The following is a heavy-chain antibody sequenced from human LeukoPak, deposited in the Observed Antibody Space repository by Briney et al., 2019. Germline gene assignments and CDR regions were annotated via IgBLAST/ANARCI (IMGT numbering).Heavy chain of an antibody. CDR1: GFTFSSYA. CDR2: ISYDGSNK. V-gene: IGHV3-30*04. D-gene: IGHD3-10*01. Sequence: GGSLRLSCAASGFTFSSYAMHWVRQAPGKGLEWVAVISYDGSNKYYADSVKGRFTISRDNSKNTLYLQMNSLRAEGTAVYYCARAAWFGEPFDYWGQGTLVTVSS. J-gene: IGHJ4*02. CDR3: ARAAWFGEPFDY.